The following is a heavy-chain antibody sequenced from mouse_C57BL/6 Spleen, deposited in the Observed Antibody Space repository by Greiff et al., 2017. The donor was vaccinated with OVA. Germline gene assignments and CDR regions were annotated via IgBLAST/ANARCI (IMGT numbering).Heavy chain of an antibody. D-gene: IGHD1-1*01. CDR3: TRRNYDYAMDY. V-gene: IGHV1-15*01. J-gene: IGHJ4*01. CDR2: IDPETGGT. CDR1: GYTFTDYE. Sequence: VKLMESGAELVRPGASVTLSCKASGYTFTDYEMHWVKQTPVHGLEWIGAIDPETGGTAYNQKFKGKAILTADKSSSTAYMELRSLTSEDSAVYYCTRRNYDYAMDYWGQGTSVTVSS.